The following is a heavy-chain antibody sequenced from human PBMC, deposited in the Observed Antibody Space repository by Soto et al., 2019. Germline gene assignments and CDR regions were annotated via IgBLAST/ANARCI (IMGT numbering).Heavy chain of an antibody. Sequence: QVQLAQSGAEVKKPGSSVKVSCKASGGTFISYAISWVRQAPGQGLEWMGGVIPISGRPNYAQQFQGRVTITAEKPTSTAYLELSSLRSEDTDMYYCGKEGGDYSRRNWFEPWGQGTLVTVSS. V-gene: IGHV1-69*06. CDR1: GGTFISYA. J-gene: IGHJ5*02. CDR2: VIPISGRP. CDR3: GKEGGDYSRRNWFEP. D-gene: IGHD2-15*01.